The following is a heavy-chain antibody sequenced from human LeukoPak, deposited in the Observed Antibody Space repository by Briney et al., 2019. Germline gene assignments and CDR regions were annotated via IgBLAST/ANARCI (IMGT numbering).Heavy chain of an antibody. Sequence: PSETLSLTCAVYGGSFSGYYWSWIRQPPGKGLEWIGEINHSGSTNYNPSLKSRVTISVDTSKNQFSLKLSSVTAADTAAYYCARGRIRKWELRYFDYWGQGTLVTVSS. J-gene: IGHJ4*02. V-gene: IGHV4-34*01. CDR2: INHSGST. CDR3: ARGRIRKWELRYFDY. D-gene: IGHD1-26*01. CDR1: GGSFSGYY.